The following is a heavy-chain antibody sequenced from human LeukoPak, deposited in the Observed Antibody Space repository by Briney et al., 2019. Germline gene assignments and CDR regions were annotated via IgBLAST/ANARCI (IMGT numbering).Heavy chain of an antibody. J-gene: IGHJ4*02. V-gene: IGHV3-20*04. Sequence: GGSLRLSCAASGFTFEDYDMSWVRQAPGKGLEWVSGIKWNGGGTGHADSVKGRFTISRDNAKKSLHLQMNSLRAEDTALYYCAKGDWLDYWGQGTLVTVSS. D-gene: IGHD1-26*01. CDR3: AKGDWLDY. CDR1: GFTFEDYD. CDR2: IKWNGGGT.